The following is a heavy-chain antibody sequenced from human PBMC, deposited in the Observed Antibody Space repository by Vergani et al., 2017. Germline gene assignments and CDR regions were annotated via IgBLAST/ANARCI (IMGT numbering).Heavy chain of an antibody. CDR2: IIPIFGTA. D-gene: IGHD5-12*01. V-gene: IGHV1-69*12. CDR1: GGTFSSYA. J-gene: IGHJ6*02. Sequence: QVQLVQSGAEVKKPGSSVKVSCKASGGTFSSYAISWVRQAPGQGLEWMGGIIPIFGTAKYAQKFQGRVTITADESTSTAYMELSSLRSEDTAVYYCARGLGLRLLQGYGMDVWGQGTTVTVSS. CDR3: ARGLGLRLLQGYGMDV.